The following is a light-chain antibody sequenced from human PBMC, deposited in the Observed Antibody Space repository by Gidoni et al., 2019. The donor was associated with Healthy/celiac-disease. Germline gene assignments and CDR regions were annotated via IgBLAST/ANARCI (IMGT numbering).Light chain of an antibody. J-gene: IGKJ1*01. CDR1: QSVSSN. Sequence: EIVMTQSPATLSVSPGERATLSCRASQSVSSNFAWYQQKPGQAPRLLLYGASTRATGIPARFSGSGSGTEFTLTISSLQSEDFAVYYCQQYNTWPPWTFGQGTKVEIK. V-gene: IGKV3-15*01. CDR3: QQYNTWPPWT. CDR2: GAS.